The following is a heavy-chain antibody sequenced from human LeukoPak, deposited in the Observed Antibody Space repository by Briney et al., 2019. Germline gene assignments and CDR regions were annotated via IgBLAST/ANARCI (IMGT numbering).Heavy chain of an antibody. V-gene: IGHV3-66*01. CDR3: ARDMGFYYDSSDY. CDR2: MYSGGTT. J-gene: IGHJ4*02. Sequence: GGSLRLSCAASGFTVSSNYMSWVRQAPGKGLEWVSVMYSGGTTYYADSVKGRFTISRDNSKNTLYLQMSSLRTEDTAVYYCARDMGFYYDSSDYWGQGTLVTVSS. D-gene: IGHD3-22*01. CDR1: GFTVSSNY.